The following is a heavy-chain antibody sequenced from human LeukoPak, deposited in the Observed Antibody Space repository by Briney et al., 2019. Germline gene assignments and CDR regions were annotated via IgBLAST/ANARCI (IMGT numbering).Heavy chain of an antibody. CDR2: ISYDGSNK. J-gene: IGHJ3*02. CDR1: GFTFSSYA. CDR3: ARDRVAATPDDAFDI. D-gene: IGHD2-15*01. V-gene: IGHV3-30-3*01. Sequence: GGSLRLSCAASGFTFSSYAMHWVRQAPGKGLEWVAVISYDGSNKYYADSVKGRLTISRDNSKNTLYLQMNSLRAEDTAVYYCARDRVAATPDDAFDIWGQGTMVTVSS.